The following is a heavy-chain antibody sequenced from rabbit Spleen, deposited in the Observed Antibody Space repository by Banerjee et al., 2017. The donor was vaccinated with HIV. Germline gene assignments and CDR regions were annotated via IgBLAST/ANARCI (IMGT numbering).Heavy chain of an antibody. CDR3: ARDTGSSFSSYGMDL. V-gene: IGHV1S40*01. Sequence: QSLEESGGGLVQPEGSLTLTCKASGFSFSSSDYICWVRQAPGKGLEWIACINIVTGKSVYASWAKGRIIMSRTSSTTVTLQMTSLTAADTATYFCARDTGSSFSSYGMDLWGQGTLVTVS. CDR1: GFSFSSSDY. D-gene: IGHD8-1*01. CDR2: INIVTGKS. J-gene: IGHJ6*01.